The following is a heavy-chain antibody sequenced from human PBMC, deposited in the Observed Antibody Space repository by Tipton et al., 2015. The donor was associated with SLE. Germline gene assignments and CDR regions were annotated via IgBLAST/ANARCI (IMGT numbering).Heavy chain of an antibody. V-gene: IGHV4-59*13. Sequence: TLSLTCTVSGDSISPYYWSWIRQPPGKGLEWIGYMSYTGTNNYNPSLRSRVTISGDTSTNQFSLKLTSVSAADTAVYYCARLTPLSGWYYFDYWGQGALVTVSS. CDR1: GDSISPYY. D-gene: IGHD3-9*01. J-gene: IGHJ4*02. CDR3: ARLTPLSGWYYFDY. CDR2: MSYTGTN.